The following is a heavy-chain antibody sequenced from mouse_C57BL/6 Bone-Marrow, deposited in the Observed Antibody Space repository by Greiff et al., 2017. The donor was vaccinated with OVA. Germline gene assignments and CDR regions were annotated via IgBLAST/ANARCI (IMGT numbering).Heavy chain of an antibody. V-gene: IGHV1-80*01. CDR2: IYPGDGDT. CDR1: GYAFSSYW. J-gene: IGHJ4*01. Sequence: QVHVKQSGAELVKPGASVKISCKASGYAFSSYWMNWVKQRPGKGLEWIGQIYPGDGDTNYNGKFKGKATLTADKSSSTAYMQLSSLTSEDSAVYFCASYDPYYYAMDYWGQGTSVTVSS. D-gene: IGHD2-3*01. CDR3: ASYDPYYYAMDY.